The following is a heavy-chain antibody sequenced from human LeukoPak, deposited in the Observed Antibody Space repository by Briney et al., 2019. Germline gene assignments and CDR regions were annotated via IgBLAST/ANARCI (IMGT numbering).Heavy chain of an antibody. CDR3: ARYEAAAGNWFDP. D-gene: IGHD6-13*01. CDR2: IIPIFGIA. V-gene: IGHV1-69*04. J-gene: IGHJ5*02. Sequence: ASVKISCKASGGTFSSYAINWVRQAPGQGLEWMGRIIPIFGIANYAQKFQGRVTITADKSTSTAYMELSSLRSEDTAVYYCARYEAAAGNWFDPWGQGTLVTVSS. CDR1: GGTFSSYA.